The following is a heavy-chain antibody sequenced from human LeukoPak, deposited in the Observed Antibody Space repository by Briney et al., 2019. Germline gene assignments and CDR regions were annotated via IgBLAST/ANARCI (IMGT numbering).Heavy chain of an antibody. D-gene: IGHD6-6*01. Sequence: KPSETLSLTCTVSGGFISSSSYYWSWIRQPPGKGLEWIASIYYSGSTYYNPSLESRVTISVDTSRNHFSLQLSSLTAADTALYYCATPAHCYSSSFYFDSWCQGALVTVS. V-gene: IGHV4-39*02. CDR3: ATPAHCYSSSFYFDS. J-gene: IGHJ4*02. CDR2: IYYSGST. CDR1: GGFISSSSYY.